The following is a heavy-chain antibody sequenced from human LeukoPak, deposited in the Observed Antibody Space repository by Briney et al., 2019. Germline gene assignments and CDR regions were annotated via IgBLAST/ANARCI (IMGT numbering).Heavy chain of an antibody. Sequence: GGSLRLSCAASGFTFSNAWMSWVRQAPGKGLEWVSAISGSGGSTYYADSVKGRFTISRDNSKNTLYLQMNSLRAEDTAVYYCAKGDYSGSYPTQVDYWGQGTLVTVSS. CDR3: AKGDYSGSYPTQVDY. D-gene: IGHD1-26*01. CDR2: ISGSGGST. J-gene: IGHJ4*02. V-gene: IGHV3-23*01. CDR1: GFTFSNAW.